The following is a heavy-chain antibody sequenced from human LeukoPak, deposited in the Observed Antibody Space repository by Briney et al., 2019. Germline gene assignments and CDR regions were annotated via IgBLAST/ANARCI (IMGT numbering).Heavy chain of an antibody. CDR3: ARDRIAAAGINWFDP. J-gene: IGHJ5*02. CDR1: GFTFSSYA. Sequence: GGSLRLSCAASGFTFSSYAMHWVRQAPGKGLEWVAVISYDGSNKYYADSVKGRFTISRDNPKNTLYLQMNSLRAEDTAVYYCARDRIAAAGINWFDPWGQGTLVTVSS. V-gene: IGHV3-30-3*01. D-gene: IGHD6-13*01. CDR2: ISYDGSNK.